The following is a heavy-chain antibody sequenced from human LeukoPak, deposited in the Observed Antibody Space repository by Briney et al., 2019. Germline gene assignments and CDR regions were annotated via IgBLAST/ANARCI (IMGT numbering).Heavy chain of an antibody. D-gene: IGHD2-8*01. J-gene: IGHJ4*02. Sequence: KPGGSLRLSCAASGFTFSSYSMNWVHQAPGKGLEWVSSISSSSSYIYYADSVKGRFTISRDNAKNSLYLQMNSLRAEDTAVYYCARDLGEYCTNGVCYTQEGYWGRGTLVTVSS. V-gene: IGHV3-21*01. CDR2: ISSSSSYI. CDR3: ARDLGEYCTNGVCYTQEGY. CDR1: GFTFSSYS.